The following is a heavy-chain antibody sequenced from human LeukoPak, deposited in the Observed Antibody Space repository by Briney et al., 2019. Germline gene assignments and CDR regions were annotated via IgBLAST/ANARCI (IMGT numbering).Heavy chain of an antibody. J-gene: IGHJ6*03. Sequence: SETLSLTCTVSGVSISSYYWSWIRQPAGKGLEWIGRIYTSGSTNYNPSLKSRVTMSVDTSKNQFSLKLSSVTAADTAVYYCARSSGSSANYYYYYMDVWGKGTTVTIS. CDR2: IYTSGST. V-gene: IGHV4-4*07. CDR3: ARSSGSSANYYYYYMDV. CDR1: GVSISSYY. D-gene: IGHD1-26*01.